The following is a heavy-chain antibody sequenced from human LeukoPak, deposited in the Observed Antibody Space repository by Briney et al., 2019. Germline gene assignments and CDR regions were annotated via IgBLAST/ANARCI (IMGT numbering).Heavy chain of an antibody. D-gene: IGHD2-15*01. CDR1: GGSISSYY. J-gene: IGHJ5*02. V-gene: IGHV4-59*08. Sequence: SETLSLTCTVSGGSISSYYWNWIRQPPGKGLEWIGYIDYSGSTNYNPSLKSRVTISVDTSKNQFSLKLSSVTAADTAVYYCARLVHCSGGSCYSAGGRDWFDPWGEGTLVTVSS. CDR2: IDYSGST. CDR3: ARLVHCSGGSCYSAGGRDWFDP.